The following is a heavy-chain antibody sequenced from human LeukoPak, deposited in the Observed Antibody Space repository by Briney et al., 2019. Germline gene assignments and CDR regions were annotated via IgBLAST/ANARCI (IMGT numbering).Heavy chain of an antibody. CDR3: ARASDFWSGSSYYSDY. D-gene: IGHD3-3*01. Sequence: SETLSLTCTVSGGSISSYYWSWIRQPPGKGLEWIGYIYYSGSTNYNPSLKSRVTISVDTSKNQFSLKLSSVTAADTAVYYCARASDFWSGSSYYSDYWGQGTLVTVSS. CDR2: IYYSGST. J-gene: IGHJ4*02. CDR1: GGSISSYY. V-gene: IGHV4-59*01.